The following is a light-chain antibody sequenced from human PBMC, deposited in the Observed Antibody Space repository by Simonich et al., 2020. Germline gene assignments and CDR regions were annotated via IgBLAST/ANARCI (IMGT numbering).Light chain of an antibody. CDR3: QTWGTGIVV. CDR2: LNRDGSH. V-gene: IGLV4-69*01. CDR1: SGHSSYA. Sequence: QLVLTQSPSASASLGASVKLTCTLSSGHSSYAIAWPPPQPEKGPGYLRNLNRDGSHSKGDGIPDRFSGSSSGAERYLTISSLQSEDEADYYCQTWGTGIVVFGGGTKLTVL. J-gene: IGLJ2*01.